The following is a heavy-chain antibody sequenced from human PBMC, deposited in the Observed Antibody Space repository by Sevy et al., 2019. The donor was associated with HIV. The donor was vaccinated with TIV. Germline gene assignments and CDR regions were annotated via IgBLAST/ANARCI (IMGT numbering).Heavy chain of an antibody. V-gene: IGHV3-11*01. Sequence: GRSLRLSCAASGFMFSDYHMSWIRQAPGKGLEWISYMSNSGTTIYYAESVKGRFSISRDNAEKSLYLQMNSLRAEDTAVYYCARAWFGGADGMDVWGQGTTVTVSS. CDR1: GFMFSDYH. J-gene: IGHJ6*02. D-gene: IGHD3-16*01. CDR3: ARAWFGGADGMDV. CDR2: MSNSGTTI.